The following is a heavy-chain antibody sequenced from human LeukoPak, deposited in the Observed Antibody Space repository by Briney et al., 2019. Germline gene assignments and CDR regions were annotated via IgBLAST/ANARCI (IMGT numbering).Heavy chain of an antibody. CDR1: GFTFSSYS. J-gene: IGHJ4*02. Sequence: KPGGSLRLSCAASGFTFSSYSMNWVRQAPGKGLEWVSSISTTSRDIYYTDSVKGRFTISRDNAKNSLYLQMNRLRAEDTAVYYCARVMGYYDSSGYYYDNTFDYWGQGTLVTVSS. V-gene: IGHV3-21*01. CDR3: ARVMGYYDSSGYYYDNTFDY. D-gene: IGHD3-22*01. CDR2: ISTTSRDI.